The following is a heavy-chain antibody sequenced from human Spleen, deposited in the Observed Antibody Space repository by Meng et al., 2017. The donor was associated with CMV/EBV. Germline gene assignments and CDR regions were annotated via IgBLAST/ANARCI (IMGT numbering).Heavy chain of an antibody. CDR3: ASGYSYGTYDY. J-gene: IGHJ4*02. CDR2: FHQSGST. D-gene: IGHD5-18*01. CDR1: GYSISSGYY. V-gene: IGHV4-38-2*02. Sequence: SETLSLTCTVSGYSISSGYYWGWIRQPPGKGLEWIGSFHQSGSTYYNPSLKSRLTISVDTSKNQFSLKLSSVTAADTAVYYCASGYSYGTYDYWGQGTLVTVSS.